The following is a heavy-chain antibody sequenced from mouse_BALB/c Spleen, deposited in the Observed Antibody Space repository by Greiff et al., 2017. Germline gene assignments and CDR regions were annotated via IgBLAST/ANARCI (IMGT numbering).Heavy chain of an antibody. V-gene: IGHV5-9-4*01. CDR1: GFTFSSYA. CDR2: ISSGGSYT. D-gene: IGHD1-2*01. CDR3: ARDNGLDYFDY. J-gene: IGHJ2*01. Sequence: EVKLMESGGGLVKPGGSLKLSCAASGFTFSSYAMSWVRQSPEKRLEWVAEISSGGSYTYYPDTVTGRFTISRDNAKNTLYLEMSSLRSEDTAMYYCARDNGLDYFDYWGQGTTLTVSS.